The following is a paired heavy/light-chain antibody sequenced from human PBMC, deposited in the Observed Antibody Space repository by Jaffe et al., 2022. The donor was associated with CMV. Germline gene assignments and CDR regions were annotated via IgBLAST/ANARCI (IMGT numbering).Heavy chain of an antibody. Sequence: EVQLLESGGGLVQPGGSLRLSCVGSGFTFRSHAMSWVRQAPGKGLEWVSAITDSGFDTYHADSVKGRFTISRDNSKNTLYLQMNTLRAEDTAVYYCARGSGAARPYYFDYWGQGALVTVSS. CDR2: ITDSGFDT. D-gene: IGHD6-6*01. J-gene: IGHJ4*02. CDR1: GFTFRSHA. CDR3: ARGSGAARPYYFDY. V-gene: IGHV3-23*01.
Light chain of an antibody. J-gene: IGKJ1*01. CDR2: GAS. CDR1: QSISSSY. V-gene: IGKV3-20*01. Sequence: EIVLTQSPGTLSLSPGERATLSCRASQSISSSYLAWYQQKPGQAPRLLIHGASSRATGIPDRFSGSGSGTDFTLTISSVEPEDFAVYYCQPYDGSRAFGQGTKVEI. CDR3: QPYDGSRA.